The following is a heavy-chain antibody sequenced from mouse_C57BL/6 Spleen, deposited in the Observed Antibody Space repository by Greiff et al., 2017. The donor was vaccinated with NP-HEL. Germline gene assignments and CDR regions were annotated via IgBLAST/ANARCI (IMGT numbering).Heavy chain of an antibody. D-gene: IGHD4-1*01. CDR2: ISSGSSTI. CDR1: GFTFSDYG. J-gene: IGHJ2*01. CDR3: ARGGYYNWDYFDY. Sequence: EVQLVESGGGLVKPGGSLKLSCAASGFTFSDYGMHWVRQAPEKGLEWVAYISSGSSTIYYADTVKGRFTISRDNAKNTLFLQMTSLRSEDTAMYYCARGGYYNWDYFDYWGQGTTLTVSS. V-gene: IGHV5-17*01.